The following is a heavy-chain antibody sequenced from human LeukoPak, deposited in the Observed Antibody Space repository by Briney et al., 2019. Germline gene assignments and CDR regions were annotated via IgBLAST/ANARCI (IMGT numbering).Heavy chain of an antibody. CDR2: ISAYNGNT. Sequence: EASVKVSCKASGYTFTSYGISWVRQAPGQGLEWMGWISAYNGNTNYAQKLQGRVTMTTDTSTSTAYMELRSLRSDDTAVYYCARDSARDRGYGDSTIFGYWGQGTLVTVSS. CDR3: ARDSARDRGYGDSTIFGY. J-gene: IGHJ4*02. D-gene: IGHD4-17*01. CDR1: GYTFTSYG. V-gene: IGHV1-18*01.